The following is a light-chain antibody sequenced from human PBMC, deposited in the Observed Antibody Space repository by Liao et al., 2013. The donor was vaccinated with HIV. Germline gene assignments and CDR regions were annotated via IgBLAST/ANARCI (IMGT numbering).Light chain of an antibody. CDR1: KLGDKY. CDR2: EDD. Sequence: SYELTQPPSVSVSPGQTASITCSGDKLGDKYACWYQQKPGQSPRMVIHEDDKRPSGIPERISGSNSGNTATLTISGTQAMDEADYYCQAWDSSTAVFGTGTKVTVL. V-gene: IGLV3-1*01. CDR3: QAWDSSTAV. J-gene: IGLJ1*01.